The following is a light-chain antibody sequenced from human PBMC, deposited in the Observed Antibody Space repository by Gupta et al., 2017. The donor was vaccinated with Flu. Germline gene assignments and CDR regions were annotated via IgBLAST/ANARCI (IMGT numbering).Light chain of an antibody. Sequence: DIQMTQSPSSLSASVGDRVTITCRASQRISSYLNWYQQKPGKAPKLLIYAASRVKSGVPSRFSGSGSGTDFTLTISRRQPEDFATYYCQQRDSTPYTFGQGTKLEIK. CDR2: AAS. J-gene: IGKJ2*01. V-gene: IGKV1-39*01. CDR1: QRISSY. CDR3: QQRDSTPYT.